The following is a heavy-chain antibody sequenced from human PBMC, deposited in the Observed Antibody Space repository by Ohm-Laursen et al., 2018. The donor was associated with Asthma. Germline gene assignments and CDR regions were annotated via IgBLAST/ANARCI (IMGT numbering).Heavy chain of an antibody. Sequence: GSLRLSCAASGFTFSSYWMHWVRQAPGKGLVWVSRINTDGSSTGYADSVKGRFTISRDNAKNTLNLQMNSLRAEDTAVYYCAAQYYDILTGYTLDYWGQGTLVTVSS. V-gene: IGHV3-74*01. CDR2: INTDGSST. CDR1: GFTFSSYW. D-gene: IGHD3-9*01. J-gene: IGHJ4*02. CDR3: AAQYYDILTGYTLDY.